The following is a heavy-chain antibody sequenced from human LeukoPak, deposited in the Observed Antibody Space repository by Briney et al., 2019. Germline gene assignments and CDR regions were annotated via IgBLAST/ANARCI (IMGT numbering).Heavy chain of an antibody. Sequence: PGGSLRLSCAASGFTFSSYAMGWVRQAPGKGPEWVSIISGSGDSTHYADSVKGRFIISRDNSRNTVYVQMNSLRAEDTGVYHCAKESPSFDYWGQGTLVTVSS. CDR1: GFTFSSYA. V-gene: IGHV3-23*01. CDR2: ISGSGDST. CDR3: AKESPSFDY. J-gene: IGHJ4*02.